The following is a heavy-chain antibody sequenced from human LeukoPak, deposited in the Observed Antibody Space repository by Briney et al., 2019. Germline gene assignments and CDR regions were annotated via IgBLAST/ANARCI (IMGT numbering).Heavy chain of an antibody. V-gene: IGHV3-11*06. Sequence: PGGSLRLSCAASGFTFSDYYMSWIRQARGKGLEWVSYISSSSSGYTKYADSVKGRFTISRDNAKNSLYLQMNSLRAEDMAVYYCVAGNGRDSWGQGTLVTVSS. CDR3: VAGNGRDS. J-gene: IGHJ5*01. CDR1: GFTFSDYY. D-gene: IGHD1-14*01. CDR2: ISSSSSGYT.